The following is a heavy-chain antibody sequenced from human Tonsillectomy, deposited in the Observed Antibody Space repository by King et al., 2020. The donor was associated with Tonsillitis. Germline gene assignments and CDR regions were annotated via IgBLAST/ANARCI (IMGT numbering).Heavy chain of an antibody. CDR2: ISGDGRST. CDR1: GFTFDDYA. CDR3: AKAPRHDRRDGYNSAAE. V-gene: IGHV3-43*02. Sequence: VQLVESGGGVVQPGGSLRLSCAASGFTFDDYAMHWVRQAPGKGLEGVSLISGDGRSTFYADSVKGRFTISRDNSKNSLYLQMNSLRTEDTAFYYCAKAPRHDRRDGYNSAAEWGQGTLVTVPS. D-gene: IGHD5-24*01. J-gene: IGHJ4*02.